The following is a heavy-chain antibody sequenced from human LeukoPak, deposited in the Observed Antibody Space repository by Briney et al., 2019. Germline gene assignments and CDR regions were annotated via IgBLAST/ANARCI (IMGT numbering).Heavy chain of an antibody. CDR3: ARDRTNDYGHNVGAFDI. J-gene: IGHJ3*02. Sequence: GGSLRLSCEISGFTFSGYWMSWVRQAPGKGLEWVANIKPDGGEKYYVDSVKGRFTISRDNVKNSLYLQMNSLRDEDTAVYHCARDRTNDYGHNVGAFDIRGQGTMVTVSS. CDR2: IKPDGGEK. CDR1: GFTFSGYW. V-gene: IGHV3-7*01. D-gene: IGHD4-17*01.